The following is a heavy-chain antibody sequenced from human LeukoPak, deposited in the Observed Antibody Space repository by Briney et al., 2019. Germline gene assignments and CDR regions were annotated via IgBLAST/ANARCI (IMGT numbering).Heavy chain of an antibody. CDR3: ARDADTAMEAWYFDL. D-gene: IGHD5-18*01. CDR2: INPRGGST. CDR1: GYTFTSYY. Sequence: ASVNVSCKASGYTFTSYYMHWVRQAAGQGLEGMGIINPRGGSTSYAQKFQGRVTMTRDTSTSTVYMELSSLRSEDTAVYYCARDADTAMEAWYFDLWGRGTLVTVSS. J-gene: IGHJ2*01. V-gene: IGHV1-46*01.